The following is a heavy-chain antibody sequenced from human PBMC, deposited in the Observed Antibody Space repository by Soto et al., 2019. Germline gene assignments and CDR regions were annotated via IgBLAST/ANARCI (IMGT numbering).Heavy chain of an antibody. V-gene: IGHV3-23*01. Sequence: GGSLRLSCAVSGFTFSNYAMSWVRQAPGKGLEWVSAISGSGASTDYADSVKGRFTISRDNSKNTLYLQMNSLRVDDTALYYCVRVRLAYGNWGQGTLVTVSS. CDR3: VRVRLAYGN. J-gene: IGHJ4*02. D-gene: IGHD3-10*01. CDR1: GFTFSNYA. CDR2: ISGSGAST.